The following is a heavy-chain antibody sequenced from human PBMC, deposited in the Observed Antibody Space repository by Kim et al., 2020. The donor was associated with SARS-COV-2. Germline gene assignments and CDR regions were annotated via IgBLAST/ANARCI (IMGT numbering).Heavy chain of an antibody. Sequence: ASVKVSCKASGYTFTDFYIHWVRRAPGQGLEWVGLINPGDGSTNYGQRFQGRVTMTRDTSSTTVHMEVSSLTSDDTAVYYCARDPVLTKGTYYFYYGPDVWGQGTTVTVSS. CDR3: ARDPVLTKGTYYFYYGPDV. V-gene: IGHV1-46*01. D-gene: IGHD4-4*01. J-gene: IGHJ6*02. CDR2: INPGDGST. CDR1: GYTFTDFY.